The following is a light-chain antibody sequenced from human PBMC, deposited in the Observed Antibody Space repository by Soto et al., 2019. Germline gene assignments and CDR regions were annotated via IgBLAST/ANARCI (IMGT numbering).Light chain of an antibody. Sequence: DIQMTQSPSSLSASVGDRVTVTCRTSQNINNYLNWYQQRPGKAPKLLIYSTSTVQSGVPLRFSGSVSGTNFTLTINSLQPEDFATYFCEQTYCTPVTFGQGTRLEIK. CDR3: EQTYCTPVT. V-gene: IGKV1-39*01. CDR2: STS. J-gene: IGKJ5*01. CDR1: QNINNY.